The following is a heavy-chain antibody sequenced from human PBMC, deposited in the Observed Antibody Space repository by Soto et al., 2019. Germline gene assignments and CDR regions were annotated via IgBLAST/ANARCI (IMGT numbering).Heavy chain of an antibody. CDR3: ARGHPTDNWLDP. CDR2: MNPNSGRT. J-gene: IGHJ5*02. Sequence: GASVKVSCKASGYTFGSYDINWVRQATGQRLEWLGWMNPNSGRTGYGQRFQGRITMTSNTSRTTAYMELNSLRSEDTAVYYCARGHPTDNWLDPWGQGTVVTVSS. CDR1: GYTFGSYD. V-gene: IGHV1-8*01.